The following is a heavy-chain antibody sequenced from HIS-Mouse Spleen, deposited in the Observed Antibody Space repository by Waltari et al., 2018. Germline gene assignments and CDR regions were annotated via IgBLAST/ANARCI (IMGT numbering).Heavy chain of an antibody. J-gene: IGHJ2*01. CDR3: AREIPYSSSWYDWYFDL. CDR2: IYYSGST. CDR1: GGSISSRLSF. Sequence: QLQLQESGPGLVKPSETRSLTCTVSGGSISSRLSFWVWIRQPPGKGLEWIGSIYYSGSTYYNPSLKSRVTISVDTSKNQFSLKLSSVTAADTAVYYCAREIPYSSSWYDWYFDLWGRGTLVTVSS. D-gene: IGHD6-13*01. V-gene: IGHV4-39*07.